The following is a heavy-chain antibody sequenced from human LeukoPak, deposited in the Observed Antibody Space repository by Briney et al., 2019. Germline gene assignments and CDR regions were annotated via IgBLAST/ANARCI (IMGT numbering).Heavy chain of an antibody. J-gene: IGHJ4*02. V-gene: IGHV3-30-3*01. D-gene: IGHD6-19*01. Sequence: GGSLRLSCAVSGFIFSTYNVHWVRQAPGRGLEWVAVISYDEINEYYADSVKGRFTISGDNSKNTLYLQMNSLRAEDTALYYCAREYTSGWYDYWGQGTLVTVSS. CDR1: GFIFSTYN. CDR3: AREYTSGWYDY. CDR2: ISYDEINE.